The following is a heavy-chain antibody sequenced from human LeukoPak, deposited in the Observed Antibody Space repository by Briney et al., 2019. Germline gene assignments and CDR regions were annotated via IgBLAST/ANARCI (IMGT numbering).Heavy chain of an antibody. J-gene: IGHJ4*02. CDR3: ARGLRYFDWLLSRSDAGFDY. Sequence: SETLSLTCTVSGGSISSSSCYWGWIRQPPGKGLEWIGSIYYSGSTYYNASLKSRVTISVDTSTNQFSLKLSSVTAADTAVYYCARGLRYFDWLLSRSDAGFDYWGQGTLVTVSS. CDR2: IYYSGST. V-gene: IGHV4-39*07. D-gene: IGHD3-9*01. CDR1: GGSISSSSCY.